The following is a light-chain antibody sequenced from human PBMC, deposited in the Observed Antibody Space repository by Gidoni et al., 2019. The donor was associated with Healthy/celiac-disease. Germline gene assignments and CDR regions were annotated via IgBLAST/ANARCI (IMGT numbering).Light chain of an antibody. CDR2: VEGSVTY. V-gene: IGLV4-60*03. Sequence: QPVLTPSSSASASLGSSIKLTCTLSSGHSSYIIAWHQQQPGKAPRYVMKVEGSVTYNKGSGIPDRFSGSSSGADRYLTISNLQSEDEADYYCETWDSNTHVFGTVTKVTVL. CDR3: ETWDSNTHV. CDR1: SGHSSYI. J-gene: IGLJ1*01.